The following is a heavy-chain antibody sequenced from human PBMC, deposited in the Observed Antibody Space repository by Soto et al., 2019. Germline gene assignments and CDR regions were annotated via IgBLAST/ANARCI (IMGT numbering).Heavy chain of an antibody. CDR2: LSNTGRRT. D-gene: IGHD1-26*01. CDR3: ATEMGATQGPFDN. V-gene: IGHV3-23*01. CDR1: VFPFGANA. J-gene: IGHJ4*02. Sequence: GGSLRLSCVVSVFPFGANAMSWVRQAPGEGLEWVSGLSNTGRRTSYADSVKGRFNISRDNSENTVYLQMNSLRVEDTAVYYCATEMGATQGPFDNWGQGTLVTVSS.